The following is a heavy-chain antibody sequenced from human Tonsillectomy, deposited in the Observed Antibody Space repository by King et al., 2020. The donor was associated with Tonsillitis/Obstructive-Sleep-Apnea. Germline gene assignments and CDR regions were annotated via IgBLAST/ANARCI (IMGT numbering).Heavy chain of an antibody. Sequence: QLVQSGAEVKKPGASVKVSCKASGYTFTSYSIHWVRQAPGQRLEWMGWINAGNGNTKYSQKFQGRVIITRYTSASTAYMELSSLRSEDTAVYYCARDRGLPARWFDPWGQGTLVTVSS. CDR3: ARDRGLPARWFDP. CDR1: GYTFTSYS. V-gene: IGHV1-3*01. J-gene: IGHJ5*02. CDR2: INAGNGNT.